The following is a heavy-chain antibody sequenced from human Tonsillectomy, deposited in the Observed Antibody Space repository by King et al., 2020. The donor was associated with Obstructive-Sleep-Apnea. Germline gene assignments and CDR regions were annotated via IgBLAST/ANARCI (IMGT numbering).Heavy chain of an antibody. D-gene: IGHD6-13*01. Sequence: EVQLVESGGGLVKPGGSLRLSCAASGFTFNSYSMNWVRQAPGKGLEWVSSISSGSSDIYYADSVKGRFTISRDNAKKSLNLQMNSLRAEDTAVYYCARGFGAAGRPAMDVWGQGTTVTVSS. J-gene: IGHJ6*02. CDR1: GFTFNSYS. V-gene: IGHV3-21*01. CDR3: ARGFGAAGRPAMDV. CDR2: ISSGSSDI.